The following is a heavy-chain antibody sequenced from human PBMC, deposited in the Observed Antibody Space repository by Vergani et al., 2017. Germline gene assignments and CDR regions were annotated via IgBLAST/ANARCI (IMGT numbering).Heavy chain of an antibody. D-gene: IGHD4-23*01. CDR1: GYSLSDHY. Sequence: QVQLVQSGAEVRKPWASVKVSCKASGYSLSDHYIHWVRQAPGQGFEWLGRLDPHTGDTKYAEKFQGRAILTRDRSISTAYMELISLISDDTAVYYCARNRDRGGSYSVSWFDPWGQGTQVTVAS. CDR3: ARNRDRGGSYSVSWFDP. CDR2: LDPHTGDT. J-gene: IGHJ5*02. V-gene: IGHV1-2*02.